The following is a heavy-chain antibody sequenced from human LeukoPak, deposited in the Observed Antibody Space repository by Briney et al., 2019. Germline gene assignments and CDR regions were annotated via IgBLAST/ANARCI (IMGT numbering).Heavy chain of an antibody. CDR3: ASSVEGYYYYYMDV. CDR2: INHSGST. CDR1: GDSISIYY. J-gene: IGHJ6*03. V-gene: IGHV4-34*01. Sequence: SETLSLTCSVSGDSISIYYWSWIRQPPGKGLEWIGEINHSGSTNYNPSLKSRVTISADTSKNQFSLKLSSVTAADTAVYYCASSVEGYYYYYMDVWGRGATVTISS. D-gene: IGHD3-3*01.